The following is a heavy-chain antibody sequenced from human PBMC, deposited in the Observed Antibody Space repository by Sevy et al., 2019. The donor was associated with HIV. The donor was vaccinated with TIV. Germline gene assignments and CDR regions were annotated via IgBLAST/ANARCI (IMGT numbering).Heavy chain of an antibody. D-gene: IGHD6-6*01. Sequence: GGSLRLSCAASGFTFSSYDMHWVRQAPGKGLECVAVIWYDGSNKNYADSVKGRFTISRDNSKNMLDLQMNSLRPEDTAVYYCARGKAALPGYYYGMDVWGQGTTVTVSS. J-gene: IGHJ6*02. V-gene: IGHV3-33*08. CDR2: IWYDGSNK. CDR1: GFTFSSYD. CDR3: ARGKAALPGYYYGMDV.